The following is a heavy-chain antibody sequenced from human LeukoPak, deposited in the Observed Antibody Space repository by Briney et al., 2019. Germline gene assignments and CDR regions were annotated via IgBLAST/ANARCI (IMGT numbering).Heavy chain of an antibody. Sequence: ASVKVSCKASGYTFTSYAMHWVRQAPGQRLEWMGWINACNGNTKYSQKFQGRVTIARDTSASTAYMELSSLRSEDTAVYYCASYSAYCGGDCYPAHDAFDIWGQGTMVTVSS. CDR1: GYTFTSYA. V-gene: IGHV1-3*01. D-gene: IGHD2-21*02. CDR3: ASYSAYCGGDCYPAHDAFDI. J-gene: IGHJ3*02. CDR2: INACNGNT.